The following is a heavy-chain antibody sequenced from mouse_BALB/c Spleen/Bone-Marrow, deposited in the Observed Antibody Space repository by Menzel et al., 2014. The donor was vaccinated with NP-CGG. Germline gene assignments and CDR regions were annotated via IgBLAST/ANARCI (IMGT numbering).Heavy chain of an antibody. CDR2: ISSGSSTI. V-gene: IGHV5-17*02. J-gene: IGHJ4*01. CDR3: ARWGYYYAMDY. Sequence: VQLKESGGGLVQPGGSRKLSCAASGFTFSSFGMHWVRQAPEKGLEWVAYISSGSSTIYYADTVKGRFTISRDNPKNTLFLQMTSLRSEDTAMYYCARWGYYYAMDYWGQGTSVIVSS. CDR1: GFTFSSFG.